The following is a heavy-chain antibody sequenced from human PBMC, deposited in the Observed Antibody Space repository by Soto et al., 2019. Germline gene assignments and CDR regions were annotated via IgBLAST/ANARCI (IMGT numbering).Heavy chain of an antibody. D-gene: IGHD4-4*01. CDR2: INAGNGNT. CDR3: AIKGLQTNNYYYYYMDV. V-gene: IGHV1-3*01. CDR1: GYTFTSYA. Sequence: QVQLVQSGAEVKKPGASVKVSCKASGYTFTSYAMHWVRQAPGQRLEWMGWINAGNGNTKYSQKFQGRVTITRDTSASTAYMELSSLRSEDTAVYYCAIKGLQTNNYYYYYMDVWGKGTTVTVSS. J-gene: IGHJ6*03.